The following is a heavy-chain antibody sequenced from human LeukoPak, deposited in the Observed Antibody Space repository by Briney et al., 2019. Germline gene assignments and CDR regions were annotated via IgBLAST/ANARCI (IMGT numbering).Heavy chain of an antibody. Sequence: SETLSLTCTVSGGSVGNGSYYWSWIRQPPGKGLEWIGHIYYSGSTNNNPSLKSRVTISIDTSKNQFSLKLSSVTAADGAAYYCARVRRNYYGMDAWGQGTTVTVSS. CDR2: IYYSGST. CDR1: GGSVGNGSYY. CDR3: ARVRRNYYGMDA. V-gene: IGHV4-61*01. J-gene: IGHJ6*02.